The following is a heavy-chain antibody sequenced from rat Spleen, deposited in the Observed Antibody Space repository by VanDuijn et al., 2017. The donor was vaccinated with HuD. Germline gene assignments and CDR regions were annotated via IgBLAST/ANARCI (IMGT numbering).Heavy chain of an antibody. J-gene: IGHJ2*01. V-gene: IGHV1-57*01. CDR2: INTGSGGS. Sequence: QVQLQQSGAEVAKPGSSVKISCKASGYTFANYDVNWIKQTTGQGLDYIGYINTGSGGSYYNEKFRGKATLTVDKSSSTAFMELSSLTPEDTAVYYCSRGDYFDYWGQGVMVTVPS. CDR3: SRGDYFDY. CDR1: GYTFANYD.